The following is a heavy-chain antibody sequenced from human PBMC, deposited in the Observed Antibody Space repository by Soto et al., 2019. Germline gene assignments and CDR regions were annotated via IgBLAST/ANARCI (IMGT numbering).Heavy chain of an antibody. J-gene: IGHJ4*02. V-gene: IGHV3-23*01. CDR2: ISVSADRT. CDR3: ARGPVYAAFDCSGQSDY. D-gene: IGHD2-15*01. Sequence: PGGSLRLSCAGSGFAFSTFAMTWVRQAPGKGLEWVAGISVSADRTYYGDSVKGRFTISRDNSKNTVFLQMSSLRVEDTAVYYCARGPVYAAFDCSGQSDYRGQGTLVTVSS. CDR1: GFAFSTFA.